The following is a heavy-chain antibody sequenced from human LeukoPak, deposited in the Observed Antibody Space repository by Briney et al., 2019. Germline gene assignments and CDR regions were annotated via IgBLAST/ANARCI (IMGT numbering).Heavy chain of an antibody. CDR3: ARDALRYCSSTSCFWFDP. D-gene: IGHD2-2*01. CDR2: ISVYNGNT. V-gene: IGHV1-18*01. J-gene: IGHJ5*02. CDR1: GYTFTSYG. Sequence: ASVKVSCKASGYTFTSYGISWVRQAPGQGLEWMGWISVYNGNTNYAQKLQGRVTMTTDTSTSTAYMELRSLRSDDTAVYYCARDALRYCSSTSCFWFDPWGQGTLVTVSS.